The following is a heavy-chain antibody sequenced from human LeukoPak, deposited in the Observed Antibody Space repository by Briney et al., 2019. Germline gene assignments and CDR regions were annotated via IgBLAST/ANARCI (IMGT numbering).Heavy chain of an antibody. V-gene: IGHV3-66*01. CDR1: GFTVSTNY. CDR2: MYTLGNT. D-gene: IGHD3-10*02. J-gene: IGHJ6*04. Sequence: GGSLRLSCAASGFTVSTNYMTWIRQAPGKGLEWVSVMYTLGNTNYADSVRGRFTISRDNSKNTLYLQMNSLRAEDTAVYYCAELGITMIGGVWGKGTTVTISS. CDR3: AELGITMIGGV.